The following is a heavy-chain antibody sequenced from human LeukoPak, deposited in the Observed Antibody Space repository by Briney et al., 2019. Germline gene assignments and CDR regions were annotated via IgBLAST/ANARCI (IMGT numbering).Heavy chain of an antibody. V-gene: IGHV4-59*01. D-gene: IGHD3-22*01. Sequence: SETLSLTCTVSGGSISSYYWSWIRQPPGKGLEWIGYIYYSGSTNYNPSLKSRVTISVDTSKNQFSLKLSSVTAADTAVYYCARLTVTTMIVVVADVGFVPWGQGTLVTVSS. CDR1: GGSISSYY. J-gene: IGHJ5*02. CDR2: IYYSGST. CDR3: ARLTVTTMIVVVADVGFVP.